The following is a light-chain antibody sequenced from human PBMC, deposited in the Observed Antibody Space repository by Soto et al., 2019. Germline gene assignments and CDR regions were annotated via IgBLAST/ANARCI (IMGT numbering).Light chain of an antibody. CDR3: QQYYSTPYT. Sequence: DIVMTQSPDSLAVSLGERATINCKSSQSVLYSSNNKNYLAWYQQKPGQPPKLLIYWASTRESGVPDRFSGSASGTDVTLTISSLQAEDVAVYYCQQYYSTPYTFGQGTKLDIK. CDR1: QSVLYSSNNKNY. V-gene: IGKV4-1*01. CDR2: WAS. J-gene: IGKJ2*01.